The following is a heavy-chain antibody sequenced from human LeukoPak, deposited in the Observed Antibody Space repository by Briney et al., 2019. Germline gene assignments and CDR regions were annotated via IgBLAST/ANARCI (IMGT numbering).Heavy chain of an antibody. CDR3: ARASPDLIQGAVDY. V-gene: IGHV1-18*01. CDR1: GYTFTSYG. J-gene: IGHJ4*02. D-gene: IGHD1-1*01. Sequence: ASVKVSCKASGYTFTSYGISWVRQAPGQGLEWMGWISAYNGKTNYAQKFQGRVTITTDTSTSTAYMELRSLRSDDTAVYYCARASPDLIQGAVDYWGQGTLVTVSS. CDR2: ISAYNGKT.